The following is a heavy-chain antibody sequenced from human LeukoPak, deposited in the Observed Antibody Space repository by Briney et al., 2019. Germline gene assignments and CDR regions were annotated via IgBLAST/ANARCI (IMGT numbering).Heavy chain of an antibody. V-gene: IGHV4-30-4*01. CDR2: IYYSGST. CDR1: GGSISSGDYY. D-gene: IGHD5-24*01. Sequence: PSETLSLTCTVSGGSISSGDYYWSWIRQPPGKGLEWIGYIYYSGSTNYNPSLKSRVTISVDKSKNQFSLKLSSVTAADTAVYYCASALEMATGLYAFDIWGQGTMVAVSS. CDR3: ASALEMATGLYAFDI. J-gene: IGHJ3*02.